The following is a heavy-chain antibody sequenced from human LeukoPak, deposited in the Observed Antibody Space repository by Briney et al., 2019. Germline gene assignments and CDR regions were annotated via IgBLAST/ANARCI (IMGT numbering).Heavy chain of an antibody. V-gene: IGHV1-46*01. CDR1: GYTFTSYY. D-gene: IGHD6-13*01. J-gene: IGHJ6*03. CDR2: INPSGGST. Sequence: ASVKVSCKASGYTFTSYYMHWVRQAPGQGLEWMGIINPSGGSTSYAQKFQGRVTMTRDMSTSTVYMELSSLRSEDTAVYYCARRGIAAAGPIHYYYYMDVWGKGTTVTVSS. CDR3: ARRGIAAAGPIHYYYYMDV.